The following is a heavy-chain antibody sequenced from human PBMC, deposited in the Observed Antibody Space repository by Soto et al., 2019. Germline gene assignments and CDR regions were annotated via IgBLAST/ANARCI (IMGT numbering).Heavy chain of an antibody. CDR3: ARDFFSPLCSGGSCYWFDP. D-gene: IGHD2-15*01. J-gene: IGHJ5*02. V-gene: IGHV4-31*03. Sequence: SETLSLTCTLSGGSISSGGYYWSWIRQHPGKGLEWIGYIYYSGSTYYNPSLKSRVTISVDTSKNQFYLKLSSVTAADTAVYYCARDFFSPLCSGGSCYWFDPWGQGTLVTVSS. CDR1: GGSISSGGYY. CDR2: IYYSGST.